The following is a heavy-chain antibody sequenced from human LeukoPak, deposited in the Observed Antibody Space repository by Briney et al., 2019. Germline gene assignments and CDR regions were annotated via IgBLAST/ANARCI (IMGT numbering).Heavy chain of an antibody. CDR2: IYPGDSDT. Sequence: GESLKISCKGSGYSFTSYWIGWVRQMPGKGLEWMGIIYPGDSDTRYSPSFQGQVTISADKSISTAYLQWSSLKASDTAIYYCARRPPAPYNWIDPWGQGTLVTVSS. CDR3: ARRPPAPYNWIDP. CDR1: GYSFTSYW. V-gene: IGHV5-51*01. J-gene: IGHJ5*02.